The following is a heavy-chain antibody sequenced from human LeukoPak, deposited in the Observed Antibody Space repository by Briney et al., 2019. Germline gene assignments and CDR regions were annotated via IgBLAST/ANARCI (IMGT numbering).Heavy chain of an antibody. Sequence: SETLSLTCSVSGGSITGYSWSWIRQTPGKGLEWIGYIYYNGDTHYNPSLNSRLSMSVDTPNKQFSLKLSSVTAADTAVYYCARGRMQYYYDSSGYYRRLTDAFDIWGQGTMVTVSS. CDR3: ARGRMQYYYDSSGYYRRLTDAFDI. CDR1: GGSITGYS. CDR2: IYYNGDT. D-gene: IGHD3-22*01. J-gene: IGHJ3*02. V-gene: IGHV4-59*12.